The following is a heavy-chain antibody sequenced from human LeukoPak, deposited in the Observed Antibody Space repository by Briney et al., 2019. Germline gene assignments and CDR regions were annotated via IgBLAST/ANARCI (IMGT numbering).Heavy chain of an antibody. V-gene: IGHV3-21*01. CDR1: GFTFSSYN. D-gene: IGHD1-7*01. J-gene: IGHJ6*02. Sequence: PGGSLRLSCAASGFTFSSYNMNWVRQAPGKGLEWVSSIDSTSSYIFYADSLKGRFTISRDIAKKSLYLQMNSLRAEDTAVYYCARDELRGMDVWGQGTTVTVSS. CDR2: IDSTSSYI. CDR3: ARDELRGMDV.